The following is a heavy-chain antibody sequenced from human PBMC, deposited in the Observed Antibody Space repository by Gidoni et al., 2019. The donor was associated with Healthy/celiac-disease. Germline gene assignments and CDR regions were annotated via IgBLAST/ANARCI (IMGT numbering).Heavy chain of an antibody. CDR3: ARAPRYCSGGSCPYYYYGMDV. CDR1: GFTFCLYG. CDR2: IWYDGSNK. V-gene: IGHV3-33*01. J-gene: IGHJ6*02. Sequence: VQLVESGGGVVQPARSLRLSCASSGFTFCLYGMPWVRQAPGKGLEGVAVIWYDGSNKYYADSVKGRFTISRDNSKNTLYLQMNSLRAEDTAVYYCARAPRYCSGGSCPYYYYGMDVWGQGTTVTVSS. D-gene: IGHD2-15*01.